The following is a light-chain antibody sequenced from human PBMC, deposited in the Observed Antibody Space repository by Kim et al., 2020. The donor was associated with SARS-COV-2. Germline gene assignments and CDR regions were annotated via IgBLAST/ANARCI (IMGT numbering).Light chain of an antibody. CDR2: GAS. V-gene: IGKV3-20*01. CDR3: QQYGSSPRT. CDR1: QTISSSY. Sequence: VQRATLSRRASQTISSSYLAWYQQKPGQTPRLLIYGASNRATGIPDRFSVSGSGTDFTLTISRLEPVDFAVYFCQQYGSSPRTFGQGTKVDIK. J-gene: IGKJ1*01.